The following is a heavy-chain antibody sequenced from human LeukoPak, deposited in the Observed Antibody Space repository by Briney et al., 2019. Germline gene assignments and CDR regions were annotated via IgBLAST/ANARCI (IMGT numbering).Heavy chain of an antibody. Sequence: GGSLRLSCAASGFTFSSYSMNWVRQAPGKGLEWVSSISSSSSYIYYADSVKGRFTISRDNAKDSLYLQMNSLRAEDTAVYYCARDLGGESAPAASPSWGQGTLVTVSS. V-gene: IGHV3-21*01. CDR2: ISSSSSYI. CDR1: GFTFSSYS. J-gene: IGHJ5*02. CDR3: ARDLGGESAPAASPS. D-gene: IGHD2-2*01.